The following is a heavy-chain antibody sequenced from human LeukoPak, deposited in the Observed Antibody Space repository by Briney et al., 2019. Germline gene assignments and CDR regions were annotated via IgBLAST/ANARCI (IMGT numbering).Heavy chain of an antibody. CDR2: INPNSGGT. Sequence: RASVKVSCKASGYTFTGYYMHWVRQAPGQGLEWMGWINPNSGGTNYAQKFQGRVTMTRDTSISTAYMELSRLRSGDTAVYYCARKSPYGDYNYWGQGTLVTVSS. CDR1: GYTFTGYY. D-gene: IGHD4-17*01. V-gene: IGHV1-2*02. J-gene: IGHJ4*02. CDR3: ARKSPYGDYNY.